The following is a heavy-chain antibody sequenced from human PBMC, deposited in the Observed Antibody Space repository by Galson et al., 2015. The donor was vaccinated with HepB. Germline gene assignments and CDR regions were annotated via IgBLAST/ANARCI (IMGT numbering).Heavy chain of an antibody. Sequence: SLRLSCAASGFTFSSYAMSWVRQAPGKGLEWVSAISGSGGSTYYADSVKGRFTISRDNSKNTLYLQMSSLRAEDTAVYYCAKDRGYSYGYHWGQGTLVTVSS. V-gene: IGHV3-23*01. CDR3: AKDRGYSYGYH. J-gene: IGHJ5*02. CDR1: GFTFSSYA. CDR2: ISGSGGST. D-gene: IGHD5-18*01.